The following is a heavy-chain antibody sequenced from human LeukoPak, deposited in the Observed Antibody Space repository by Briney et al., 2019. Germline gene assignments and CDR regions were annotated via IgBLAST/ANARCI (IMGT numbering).Heavy chain of an antibody. D-gene: IGHD6-19*01. Sequence: SVKVSCKASGGTFSSYAISWVRQAPGQGLEWMGGIIPIFGTANYAQKFQGRVTITADESTSTAYMELSSLRSEDTAVYYCARRGYSSGWYGAFDIWSQGTMVTVSS. CDR3: ARRGYSSGWYGAFDI. CDR2: IIPIFGTA. CDR1: GGTFSSYA. J-gene: IGHJ3*02. V-gene: IGHV1-69*13.